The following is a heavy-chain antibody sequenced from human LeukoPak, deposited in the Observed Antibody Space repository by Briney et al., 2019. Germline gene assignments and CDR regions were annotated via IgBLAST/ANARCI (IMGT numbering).Heavy chain of an antibody. CDR1: GFTFSSCV. CDR2: ISYDGSNK. CDR3: ERDPPGRGDSYFDY. V-gene: IGHV3-30*03. J-gene: IGHJ4*02. D-gene: IGHD3-16*01. Sequence: GGSLRLSCAASGFTFSSCVMHWVRQAPGKGLEWVAVISYDGSNKYYADSVKGRFTISRDNSKNTLYLQLNSLTSEDTAVYFCERDPPGRGDSYFDYWGQGTLVTVSS.